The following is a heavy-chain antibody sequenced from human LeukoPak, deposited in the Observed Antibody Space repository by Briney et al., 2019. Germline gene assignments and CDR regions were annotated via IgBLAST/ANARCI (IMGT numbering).Heavy chain of an antibody. CDR1: GGSITSYY. D-gene: IGHD3-9*01. CDR2: FHYSGSS. V-gene: IGHV4-59*08. J-gene: IGHJ3*02. Sequence: SETLSLTCTVSGGSITSYYWTWIRQPPGKGLEWIGFFHYSGSSKYHPSLESRITISMDTSKNQFSLRQNSVTAADTAIYFCARRDVLTGYYAFDIWGQGAMVTVSS. CDR3: ARRDVLTGYYAFDI.